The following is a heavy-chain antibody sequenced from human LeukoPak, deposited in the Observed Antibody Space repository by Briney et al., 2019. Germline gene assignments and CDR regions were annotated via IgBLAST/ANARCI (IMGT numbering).Heavy chain of an antibody. J-gene: IGHJ4*02. CDR3: ARDRGTMVRGVIIPLDY. V-gene: IGHV3-9*01. CDR1: GFIFDDHG. Sequence: GGSLRLSCAASGFIFDDHGMDWVRQAPGKGLEWVSGISWSSGIIGYADSVKGRFTISRDNAKNSLYLQMNSLRAEDTAVYYCARDRGTMVRGVIIPLDYWGQGTLVTVSS. D-gene: IGHD3-10*01. CDR2: ISWSSGII.